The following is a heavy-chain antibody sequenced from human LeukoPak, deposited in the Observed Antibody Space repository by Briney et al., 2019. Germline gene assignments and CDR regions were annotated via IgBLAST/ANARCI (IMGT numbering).Heavy chain of an antibody. Sequence: GGSLRLSCAASGFTFSDYYMSWIRQAPGRGLEWVSYISSSGSTIYYADSVKGRFTISRDNAKNSLYLQMNRLRAEDTAVYYCARDWIGDGYNYYHYFDYWGQGTLVTVSS. J-gene: IGHJ4*02. CDR1: GFTFSDYY. V-gene: IGHV3-11*01. CDR3: ARDWIGDGYNYYHYFDY. CDR2: ISSSGSTI. D-gene: IGHD5-24*01.